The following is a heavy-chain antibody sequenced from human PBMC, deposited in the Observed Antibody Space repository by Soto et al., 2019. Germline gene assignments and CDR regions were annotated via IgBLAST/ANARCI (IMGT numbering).Heavy chain of an antibody. CDR1: GGSVSSGNYY. V-gene: IGHV4-61*01. D-gene: IGHD6-13*01. Sequence: SETLSLTCTVSGGSVSSGNYYWSWIRQPPGKGLEWIAYIYYSGSTNYNPSLKSRVTISVDTSKNQFSLGLSSVTAADTAVYYCARHKYPGIAAAGSDAFDIWGQGTMVTVSS. CDR3: ARHKYPGIAAAGSDAFDI. J-gene: IGHJ3*02. CDR2: IYYSGST.